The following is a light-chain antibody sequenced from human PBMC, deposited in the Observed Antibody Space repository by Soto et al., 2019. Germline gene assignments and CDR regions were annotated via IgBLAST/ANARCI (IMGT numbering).Light chain of an antibody. Sequence: EVGMTQSPATLSVSPGERATLSCRASQSVTTNMAWYQQKPGQAPRLLIYVASTRATGIPARFSGSGSGTDFTLTISSLQSEDFAVYYCQQYNNWPPWTFGQGAKVEIK. J-gene: IGKJ1*01. V-gene: IGKV3-15*01. CDR2: VAS. CDR1: QSVTTN. CDR3: QQYNNWPPWT.